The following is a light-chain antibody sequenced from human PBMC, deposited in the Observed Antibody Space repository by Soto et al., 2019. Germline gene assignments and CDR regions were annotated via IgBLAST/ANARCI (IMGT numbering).Light chain of an antibody. V-gene: IGKV1-27*01. CDR1: QGISNY. CDR2: AAS. Sequence: DIQMTQSPSSLSASVGDRVTITCRASQGISNYLAWYQQKPGKVPKLLIYAASTLQSGVPSRFSGSGTWTGFNLPNKQLAAEGVCTLYCPKEYSALFTFGPGTKVDI. CDR3: PKEYSALFT. J-gene: IGKJ3*01.